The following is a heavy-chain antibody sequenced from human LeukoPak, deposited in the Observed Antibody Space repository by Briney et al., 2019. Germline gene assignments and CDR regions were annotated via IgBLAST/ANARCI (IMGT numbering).Heavy chain of an antibody. D-gene: IGHD6-19*01. CDR2: IYYSGSA. Sequence: SETLSLTCTVSGGSISSYQWSWIRQPPGKGLEWIGNIYYSGSANYNPSLKSRVTISVDTSKNQFSLKLSPVTAADTAVYYCAIRPASGRYPFDYWGQGTLVTVSS. CDR1: GGSISSYQ. V-gene: IGHV4-59*01. CDR3: AIRPASGRYPFDY. J-gene: IGHJ4*02.